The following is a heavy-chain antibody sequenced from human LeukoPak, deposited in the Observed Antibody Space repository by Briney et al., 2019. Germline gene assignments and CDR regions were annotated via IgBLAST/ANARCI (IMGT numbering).Heavy chain of an antibody. V-gene: IGHV3-30*03. CDR2: ISYDGSNK. J-gene: IGHJ4*02. Sequence: PGGSLRLSCAASGFTFSSYGMHWVRQAPGKGLEWVALISYDGSNKDYADSVKGRFTISRDNSKNTLYLQMNSLRPEDTAVYYCARWRTGTIFDYRGQGTLVIVSS. CDR3: ARWRTGTIFDY. CDR1: GFTFSSYG. D-gene: IGHD1-7*01.